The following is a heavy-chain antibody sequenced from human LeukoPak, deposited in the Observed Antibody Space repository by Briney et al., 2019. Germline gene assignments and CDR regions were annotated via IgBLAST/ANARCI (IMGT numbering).Heavy chain of an antibody. Sequence: GGSLRLSCAASGFTVTSNYISWVRQAPGKGLEWVSAIYAGGTTYDADSVKGRFTISRDNSKNTLYLQMNSLRAEDTAMYYCAKVSLNMVNDAFDIWGQGTMVSVSS. CDR1: GFTVTSNY. J-gene: IGHJ3*02. CDR3: AKVSLNMVNDAFDI. D-gene: IGHD4/OR15-4a*01. V-gene: IGHV3-66*02. CDR2: IYAGGTT.